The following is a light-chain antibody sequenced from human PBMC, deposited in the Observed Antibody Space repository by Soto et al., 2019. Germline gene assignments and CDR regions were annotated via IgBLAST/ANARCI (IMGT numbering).Light chain of an antibody. CDR1: QSVSSN. CDR3: QQYNKWPLT. CDR2: GAS. V-gene: IGKV3D-15*01. Sequence: EILMTQSPATLSVSPGERGTLSCRASQSVSSNLAWYQQKPGQAPRILIYGASSRDTGIPARFSGSGSGTECILTISRLQPDDFATYYCQQYNKWPLTFGQGTKVDIK. J-gene: IGKJ1*01.